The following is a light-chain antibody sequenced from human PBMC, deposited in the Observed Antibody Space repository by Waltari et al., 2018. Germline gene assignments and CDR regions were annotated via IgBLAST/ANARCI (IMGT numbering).Light chain of an antibody. CDR3: QVWHAAIDPGV. V-gene: IGLV3-21*04. J-gene: IGLJ1*01. CDR1: HIGSYS. CDR2: YDT. Sequence: SYVLTQPPSVSVAPGETARVTCGGAHIGSYSVHWYPTKPGQAPVLVIRYDTDRPSGIPERFSGSNSANTATLTISRVEAGDEVNYYCQVWHAAIDPGVFGTGTEVTV.